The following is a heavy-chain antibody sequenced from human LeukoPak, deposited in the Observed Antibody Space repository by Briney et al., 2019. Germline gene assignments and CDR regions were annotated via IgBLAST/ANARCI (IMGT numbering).Heavy chain of an antibody. V-gene: IGHV1-18*01. J-gene: IGHJ4*02. CDR3: ARNHLGLGL. Sequence: ASVKVSCKASGYTFTTYESIWLRQPPGQGLEWMGWINTRNGNANCAHQLQGRVTMTTDTSTSTSYMELASLRFDDTAIYYCARNHLGLGLWGQGTLVTVSS. D-gene: IGHD3-16*01. CDR2: INTRNGNA. CDR1: GYTFTTYE.